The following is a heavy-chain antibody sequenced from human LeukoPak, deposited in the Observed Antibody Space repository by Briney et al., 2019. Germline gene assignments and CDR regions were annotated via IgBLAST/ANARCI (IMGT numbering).Heavy chain of an antibody. D-gene: IGHD5-18*01. J-gene: IGHJ5*02. CDR2: IYYDGSNK. CDR1: GFTFSSYA. V-gene: IGHV3-30*04. Sequence: GGSLRLSCAASGFTFSSYAIHWVRQAPGKGLEWVAVIYYDGSNKYYADSVKGRFTISRDNSKNTLYLQMNSLRAEDTAVYYCVRGYSSSFNWFDPWGQGALVTVSS. CDR3: VRGYSSSFNWFDP.